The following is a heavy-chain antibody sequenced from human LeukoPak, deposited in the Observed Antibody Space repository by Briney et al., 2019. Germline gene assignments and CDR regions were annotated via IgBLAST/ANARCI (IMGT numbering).Heavy chain of an antibody. V-gene: IGHV3-48*03. CDR2: ISSSGSTI. D-gene: IGHD4-17*01. CDR3: ARAAFVYGDYLYYMDV. CDR1: GFTFSSYE. J-gene: IGHJ6*03. Sequence: GGSLRLSCAASGFTFSSYEMNWVRQAPGKGLEWVSYISSSGSTIYYADSVKGRFTISRDNSKNTLYLQMGSLRAEDMAVYYCARAAFVYGDYLYYMDVWGKGTTVTISS.